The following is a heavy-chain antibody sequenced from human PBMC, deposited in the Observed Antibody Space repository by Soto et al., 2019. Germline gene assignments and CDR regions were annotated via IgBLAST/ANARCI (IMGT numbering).Heavy chain of an antibody. V-gene: IGHV1-69*13. Sequence: PVKLSCKASGGTFSSYAISWVRQAPGQGLEWMGGIIPIFGTANYAQKFQGRVTITADESTSTAYVELSSLRSEDTAVYYCAVMGIAAAGTLEFDYWGQGTLVTVSS. J-gene: IGHJ4*02. CDR2: IIPIFGTA. CDR3: AVMGIAAAGTLEFDY. CDR1: GGTFSSYA. D-gene: IGHD6-13*01.